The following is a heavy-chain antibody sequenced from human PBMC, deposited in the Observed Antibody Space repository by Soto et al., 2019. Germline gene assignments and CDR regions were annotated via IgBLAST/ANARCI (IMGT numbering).Heavy chain of an antibody. CDR3: ARDGPTTPDYYYMDV. D-gene: IGHD4-4*01. CDR1: GFTFSSYS. J-gene: IGHJ6*03. CDR2: ISSSSSYI. V-gene: IGHV3-21*01. Sequence: GGSLRLSCAASGFTFSSYSMNWVRQAPGKGLEWVSSISSSSSYIYYADSVKGRFTISRDNAKNSLYLQMNSLRAEDTAVYYCARDGPTTPDYYYMDVWGKGTTVTVSS.